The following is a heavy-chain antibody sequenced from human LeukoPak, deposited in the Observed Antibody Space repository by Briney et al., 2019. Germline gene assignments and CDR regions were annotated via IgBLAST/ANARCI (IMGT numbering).Heavy chain of an antibody. CDR2: ISSSGSTI. CDR1: GFTFSSYE. CDR3: ARDLGYCSGGSCSYY. D-gene: IGHD2-15*01. V-gene: IGHV3-48*03. Sequence: GGSLRLSCAASGFTFSSYEMNWVRQAPGKGLEWVSYISSSGSTIYYADSVKGRFTISRDNAKNSLYLQMNSLRAEDTAVYYCARDLGYCSGGSCSYYWGQGTLVTVSS. J-gene: IGHJ4*02.